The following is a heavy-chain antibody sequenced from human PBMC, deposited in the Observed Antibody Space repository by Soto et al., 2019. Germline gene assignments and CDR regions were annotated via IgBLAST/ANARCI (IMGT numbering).Heavy chain of an antibody. CDR1: GYTFTSYD. CDR2: MNPNSGNT. V-gene: IGHV1-8*01. Sequence: ASVKVSCKASGYTFTSYDINWVRQATGQGLEWMGCMNPNSGNTGYAQKFQGRVTMTRNTSISTAYMELSSLRSEDTAVYYCARAEGYDFWRGYSLYYYYYYMDVWGKGTTVTVSS. D-gene: IGHD3-3*01. J-gene: IGHJ6*03. CDR3: ARAEGYDFWRGYSLYYYYYYMDV.